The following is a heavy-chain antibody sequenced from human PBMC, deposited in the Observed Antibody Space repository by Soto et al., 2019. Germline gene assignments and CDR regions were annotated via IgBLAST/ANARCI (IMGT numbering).Heavy chain of an antibody. CDR3: ARESTGVTSFDY. CDR1: GFTFSSYA. J-gene: IGHJ4*02. CDR2: ISYDGSNK. Sequence: QVQLVESGGGVVQPGRSLRLSCAASGFTFSSYAMHWVRQAPGKGLEWVAVISYDGSNKYYADSVKGRFTISRDNSKSTLYLQMNSLRAEATAVYYCARESTGVTSFDYWGQGTLVTVSS. V-gene: IGHV3-30-3*01. D-gene: IGHD4-17*01.